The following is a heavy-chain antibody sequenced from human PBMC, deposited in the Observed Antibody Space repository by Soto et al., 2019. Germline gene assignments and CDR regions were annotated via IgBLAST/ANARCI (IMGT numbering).Heavy chain of an antibody. CDR2: IVPMFGTA. CDR3: ARGDDFDYYYGVDV. D-gene: IGHD3-16*01. Sequence: ASVKVSCKASGGTFSNHAISWVRQAPGEGLEWMGGIVPMFGTANYAQKFEGRVTTTADKSTNTAYMELSSLTSEDTAVYYCARGDDFDYYYGVDVWGQGTTVTVSS. CDR1: GGTFSNHA. J-gene: IGHJ6*02. V-gene: IGHV1-69*06.